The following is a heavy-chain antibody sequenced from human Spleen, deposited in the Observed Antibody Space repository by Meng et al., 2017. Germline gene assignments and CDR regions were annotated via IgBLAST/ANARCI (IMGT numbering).Heavy chain of an antibody. CDR1: GGSISSNY. CDR2: IHYSGNT. V-gene: IGHV4-59*01. Sequence: SETLSLTCSVSGGSISSNYWNWIRQPPGKGLEWIGNIHYSGNTNYNPSLKSRVTMSVDTSKNQFSLRLNSVTAADTAVYYCARTLAGAMSFEYWGQGSLVTVSS. D-gene: IGHD6-19*01. CDR3: ARTLAGAMSFEY. J-gene: IGHJ4*02.